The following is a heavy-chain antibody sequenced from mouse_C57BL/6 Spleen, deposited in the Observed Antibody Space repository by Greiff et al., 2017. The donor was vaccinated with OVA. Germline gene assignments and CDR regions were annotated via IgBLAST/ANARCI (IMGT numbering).Heavy chain of an antibody. CDR1: GYSITSGYY. D-gene: IGHD1-1*02. CDR3: ARGLFGDYAMDY. J-gene: IGHJ4*01. Sequence: VQLQQSGPGLVKPSQSLSLTCSVTGYSITSGYYWNWIRQFPGNKLEWMGYISYDGSNNYNPSLKNRISITRDTSKNQFFLKLNSVTTEDTATYYCARGLFGDYAMDYWGQGTSVTVSS. V-gene: IGHV3-6*01. CDR2: ISYDGSN.